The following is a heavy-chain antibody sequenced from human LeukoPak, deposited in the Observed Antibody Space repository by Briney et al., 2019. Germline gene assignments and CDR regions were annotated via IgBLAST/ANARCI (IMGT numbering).Heavy chain of an antibody. V-gene: IGHV3-11*01. D-gene: IGHD6-13*01. CDR1: GFTFSDYY. J-gene: IGHJ6*02. CDR3: ARGDGQQLVYYYYGMDV. Sequence: GSLRLSCAASGFTFSDYYMSWIRQAPGKGLEWVSYISSSGSTIYYADSVKGRFTISRDNAKNSLYLQMNSLRAEDTAVYYCARGDGQQLVYYYYGMDVWGQGTTVTVSS. CDR2: ISSSGSTI.